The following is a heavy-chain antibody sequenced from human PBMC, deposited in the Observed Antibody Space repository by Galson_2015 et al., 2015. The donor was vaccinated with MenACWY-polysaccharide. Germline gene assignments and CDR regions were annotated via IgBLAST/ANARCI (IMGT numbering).Heavy chain of an antibody. J-gene: IGHJ4*02. Sequence: FLRLSCAASGFTVSTNYMSWVRQAPGKGPEWVSVMYSGGSSYYADSVKGRFTISRDNSKNTLYLQMNSLRAEDTAVYYCARGDSSGYLFDYWGQGTLVTVSS. V-gene: IGHV3-53*01. D-gene: IGHD3-22*01. CDR1: GFTVSTNY. CDR3: ARGDSSGYLFDY. CDR2: MYSGGSS.